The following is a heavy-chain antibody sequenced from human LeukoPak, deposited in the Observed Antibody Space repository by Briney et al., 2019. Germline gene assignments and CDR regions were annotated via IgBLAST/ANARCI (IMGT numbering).Heavy chain of an antibody. CDR2: TYYRSKWYN. D-gene: IGHD3-10*01. V-gene: IGHV6-1*01. CDR1: GDSVSSNSAA. J-gene: IGHJ5*02. CDR3: ARESTMVRGVINWFDP. Sequence: SQTLSLTCAISGDSVSSNSAAWNWIRQSPSRGLEWLGRTYYRSKWYNDYAVSVKSRITINPDTSKNQFSLQLNSVTPEDTAVYYCARESTMVRGVINWFDPWGQGTLVTVSS.